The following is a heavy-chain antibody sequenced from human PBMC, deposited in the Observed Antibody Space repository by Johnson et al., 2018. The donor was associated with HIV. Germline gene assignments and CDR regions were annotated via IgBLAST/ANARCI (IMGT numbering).Heavy chain of an antibody. CDR1: GFTFSNAW. CDR3: AREVRAYSSGPDACDL. V-gene: IGHV3-66*02. D-gene: IGHD6-25*01. CDR2: IYSGGST. Sequence: DVQVVESGGGLVKPGGSLRLSCAASGFTFSNAWMSWVRQAPGKGLEWVSGIYSGGSTYYADSVKGRFTISRDNAKNSLYLQMNSLRPEDTAVYYCAREVRAYSSGPDACDLWGQGTMVSVSS. J-gene: IGHJ3*01.